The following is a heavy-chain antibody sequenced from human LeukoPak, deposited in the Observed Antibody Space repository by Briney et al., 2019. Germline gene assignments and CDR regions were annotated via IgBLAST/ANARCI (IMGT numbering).Heavy chain of an antibody. CDR1: GFTFDDYA. D-gene: IGHD4-17*01. CDR2: ISWNTNMK. J-gene: IGHJ4*02. V-gene: IGHV3-9*01. CDR3: AKWSTSNYGDFGHFDY. Sequence: PGRSLRLSCAASGFTFDDYAMHWVRQVLGKGLEWVSGISWNTNMKGYADSVKGRSTISRDNAKNSLYLQMNSLRGEDTAFYFCAKWSTSNYGDFGHFDYWGQGTLVTVSS.